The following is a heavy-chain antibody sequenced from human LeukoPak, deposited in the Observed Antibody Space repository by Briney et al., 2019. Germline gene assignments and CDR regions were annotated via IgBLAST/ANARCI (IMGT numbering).Heavy chain of an antibody. J-gene: IGHJ6*02. CDR3: AKDPKLFYYYYGMDV. V-gene: IGHV3-23*01. Sequence: GGSLRLSCAASGLTFRSYAMSWVRQAPGKGLEWVSVISGNGGNTYYADSVKGRFTISRDNSKNTLYLQMNSLRAEDTAVYYCAKDPKLFYYYYGMDVWGQGTTVTVSS. D-gene: IGHD2/OR15-2a*01. CDR1: GLTFRSYA. CDR2: ISGNGGNT.